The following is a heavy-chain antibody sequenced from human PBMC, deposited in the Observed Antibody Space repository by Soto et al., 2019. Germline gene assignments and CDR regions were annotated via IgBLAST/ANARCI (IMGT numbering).Heavy chain of an antibody. CDR2: IYDSGST. D-gene: IGHD3-16*01. J-gene: IGHJ2*01. CDR1: GGSISSYY. Sequence: QVQLQESGPGLVKPSETLSLTCTVSGGSISSYYWNWIRQPPGKGLEWIGFIYDSGSTNNNPSLKSRVTISVDTSKNQFSLKLRSVTAADTAVYFCARDARDGGYFELWGRGTLVTVSS. V-gene: IGHV4-59*01. CDR3: ARDARDGGYFEL.